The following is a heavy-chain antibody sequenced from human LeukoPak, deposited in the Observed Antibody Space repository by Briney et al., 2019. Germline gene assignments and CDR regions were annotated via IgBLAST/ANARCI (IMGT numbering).Heavy chain of an antibody. V-gene: IGHV3-30*18. CDR2: ISYDGSNK. CDR3: AKDPSGYYYMDV. J-gene: IGHJ6*03. CDR1: GFTFSSYG. Sequence: GGSLRPSCAASGFTFSSYGMHWVRQAPGKGLEWVAVISYDGSNKYYADSVKGRFTISRDNSKNTLYLQMNSLRAEDTAVYYCAKDPSGYYYMDVWGKGTTVTVSS.